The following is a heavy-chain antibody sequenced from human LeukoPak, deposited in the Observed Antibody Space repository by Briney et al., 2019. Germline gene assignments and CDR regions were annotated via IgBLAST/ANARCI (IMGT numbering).Heavy chain of an antibody. CDR1: GFTFSSYW. CDR3: AGDFGSNSIDY. Sequence: GGSLRLSCAASGFTFSSYWMTWVRQAPGKGLEWLANIKQDGSEEYYVDSVKGRFTISRDNAKNSLYLQMNSLRAEDTAVYYCAGDFGSNSIDYWGQGTLVTVSS. J-gene: IGHJ4*02. CDR2: IKQDGSEE. V-gene: IGHV3-7*01. D-gene: IGHD4/OR15-4a*01.